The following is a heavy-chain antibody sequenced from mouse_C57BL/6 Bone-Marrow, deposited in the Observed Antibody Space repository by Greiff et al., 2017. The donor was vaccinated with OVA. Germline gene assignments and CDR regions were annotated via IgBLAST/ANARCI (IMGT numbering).Heavy chain of an antibody. J-gene: IGHJ2*01. V-gene: IGHV5-4*03. CDR1: GFTFSSYA. Sequence: DVKLVESGGGLVKPGGSLKLSCAASGFTFSSYAMSWVRQTPEKRLEWVATISDGGSYTYYTDNVKGRFTISRDNAKNNLYLQMSHLKSEDTAMYYCAGSIPYYFDYWGQGTTLAVSS. CDR3: AGSIPYYFDY. CDR2: ISDGGSYT. D-gene: IGHD2-3*01.